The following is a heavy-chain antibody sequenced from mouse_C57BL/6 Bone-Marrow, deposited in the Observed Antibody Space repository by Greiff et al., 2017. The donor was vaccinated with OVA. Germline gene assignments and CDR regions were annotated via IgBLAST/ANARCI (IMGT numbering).Heavy chain of an antibody. V-gene: IGHV1-22*01. CDR1: GYTFTDYN. J-gene: IGHJ2*01. CDR2: INPNNGGT. CDR3: ARTTVVATNFDY. D-gene: IGHD1-1*01. Sequence: VQLQQSGPELVKPGASVKMSCKASGYTFTDYNMHWVKQSHGKSLEWIGYINPNNGGTSYNQKFKGKATLTVNKSSSTAYMDLRSLTSEDSAVYYCARTTVVATNFDYWGQGTTLTVSS.